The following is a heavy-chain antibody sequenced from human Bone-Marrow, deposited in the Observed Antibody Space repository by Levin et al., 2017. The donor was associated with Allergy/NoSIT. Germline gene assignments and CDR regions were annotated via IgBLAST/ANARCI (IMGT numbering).Heavy chain of an antibody. D-gene: IGHD2-21*01. J-gene: IGHJ4*02. CDR2: VGTRNGDK. Sequence: GESLKISCKASGFNFISFGCTWVRQAPGQGLEWMGWVGTRNGDKRYAQKFQDRVTMTTDTSTGTAYLQLRSLRLDDTAVYFCARLWRGGDFWGQGTLVTVSS. CDR1: GFNFISFG. V-gene: IGHV1-18*01. CDR3: ARLWRGGDF.